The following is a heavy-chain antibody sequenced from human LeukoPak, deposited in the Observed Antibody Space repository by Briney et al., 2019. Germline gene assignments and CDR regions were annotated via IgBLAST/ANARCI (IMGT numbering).Heavy chain of an antibody. J-gene: IGHJ4*02. D-gene: IGHD5-12*01. CDR2: ISYDGSNK. Sequence: GGSLRLSCAASGFTFSSYGMHWVRQAPGKGLEWVAVISYDGSNKYYADSVKGRFTISRDNSKNTLYLQMNSLRAEDTAVYYCARGGGYSGYDRVDYWGQGTLVTVSS. CDR3: ARGGGYSGYDRVDY. CDR1: GFTFSSYG. V-gene: IGHV3-30*03.